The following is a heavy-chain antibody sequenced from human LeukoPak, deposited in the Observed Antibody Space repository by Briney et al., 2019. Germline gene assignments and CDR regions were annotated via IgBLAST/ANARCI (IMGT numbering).Heavy chain of an antibody. Sequence: GGSLRLSCAASGFTFSDYAMSWVRQAPGKGLEWISTISGGGGNTYYADSVKGRLTISRDNSKNTLYLQMNSLRAEDTAVYYCARQYYDILTGYFAYYFDYWGQGTLVTVSS. V-gene: IGHV3-23*01. CDR3: ARQYYDILTGYFAYYFDY. J-gene: IGHJ4*02. CDR2: ISGGGGNT. D-gene: IGHD3-9*01. CDR1: GFTFSDYA.